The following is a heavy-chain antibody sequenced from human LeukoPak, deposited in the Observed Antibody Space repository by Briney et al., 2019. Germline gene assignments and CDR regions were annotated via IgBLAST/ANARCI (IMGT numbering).Heavy chain of an antibody. CDR1: GGSFSGYY. CDR2: INHSGST. CDR3: ARGGGYGSDRGGWFDP. J-gene: IGHJ5*02. V-gene: IGHV4-34*01. Sequence: SETLSLTCAVYGGSFSGYYWSWIRQPPGKGLEWIGEINHSGSTNYNPSLKSRVTMSVDTSKNQFSLKLSSVTAADTAVYYCARGGGYGSDRGGWFDPWGQGTLVTVSS. D-gene: IGHD3-10*01.